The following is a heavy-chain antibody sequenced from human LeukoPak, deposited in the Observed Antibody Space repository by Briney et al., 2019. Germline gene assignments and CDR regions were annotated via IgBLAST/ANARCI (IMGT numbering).Heavy chain of an antibody. D-gene: IGHD4-17*01. CDR2: ISWNAGTI. J-gene: IGHJ3*01. CDR3: ALYGDYTKPGAFDV. Sequence: PGGSLRLSCAASGFTFDDYAMHWVRQAPGKGLEWVSGISWNAGTIGYADSMKGRFTISRDNSKNTLFLQMNSLRPEDTALYYCALYGDYTKPGAFDVWGRGTMVTVSS. CDR1: GFTFDDYA. V-gene: IGHV3-9*01.